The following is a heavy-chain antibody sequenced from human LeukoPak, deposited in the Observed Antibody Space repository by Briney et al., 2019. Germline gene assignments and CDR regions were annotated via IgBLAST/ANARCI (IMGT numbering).Heavy chain of an antibody. Sequence: ASVKVSCKASGYTFTGYYIHWVRQAPGQGLEWMGWINPNSGGTNYAQKFQGWVTMTRDTSISTAYMELSRLRSDDTAVYYCARQIVVVPDTDAFDIWGQGTMVTVSS. CDR1: GYTFTGYY. J-gene: IGHJ3*02. D-gene: IGHD2-2*01. V-gene: IGHV1-2*04. CDR2: INPNSGGT. CDR3: ARQIVVVPDTDAFDI.